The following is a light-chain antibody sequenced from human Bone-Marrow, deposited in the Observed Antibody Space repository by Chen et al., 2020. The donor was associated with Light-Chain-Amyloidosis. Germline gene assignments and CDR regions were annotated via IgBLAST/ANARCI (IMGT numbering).Light chain of an antibody. CDR1: NIGSTS. CDR3: SSYTGATDNFV. CDR2: DDS. Sequence: SYVLTQPSSVSVAPGQTATIACGGNNIGSTSVHWYQQTPGQAPLLVVYDDSDRPSGIPERLSGSNSGNTATLTISGLQAEDEADYYCSSYTGATDNFVFGTGTKVTVL. J-gene: IGLJ1*01. V-gene: IGLV3-21*02.